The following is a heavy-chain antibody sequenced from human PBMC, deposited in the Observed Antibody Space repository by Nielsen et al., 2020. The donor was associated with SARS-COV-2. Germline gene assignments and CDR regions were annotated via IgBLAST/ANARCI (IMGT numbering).Heavy chain of an antibody. CDR1: GFDFSRHS. J-gene: IGHJ6*02. D-gene: IGHD6-19*01. CDR2: ISYDGSSR. V-gene: IGHV3-30*04. Sequence: GESLKISCIGSGFDFSRHSMAWVRQAPGEGLEWVAVISYDGSSRYYADSVKGRFTISRDNAKNTLYLQMNSLRAEDTAVYYCAKGREQWYFYYGMDVWGQGTTVTVSS. CDR3: AKGREQWYFYYGMDV.